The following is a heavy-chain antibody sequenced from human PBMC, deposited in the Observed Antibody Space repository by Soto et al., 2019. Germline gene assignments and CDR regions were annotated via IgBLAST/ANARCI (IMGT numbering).Heavy chain of an antibody. CDR2: ISSNGGST. J-gene: IGHJ6*02. D-gene: IGHD2-2*01. Sequence: GGSLRLSCSASGFTFSSYAMHWVRQAPGKGLEYVSAISSNGGSTYYADSVKGRFTISRDNSKNTLYLQMSSLRAEDTAVYYCVKSGKGKDIVVVPAATPLNYYGMDVWGQGTTVTVSS. V-gene: IGHV3-64D*08. CDR3: VKSGKGKDIVVVPAATPLNYYGMDV. CDR1: GFTFSSYA.